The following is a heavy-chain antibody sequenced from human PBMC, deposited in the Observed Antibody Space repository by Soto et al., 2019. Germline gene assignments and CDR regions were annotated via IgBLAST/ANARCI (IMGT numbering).Heavy chain of an antibody. CDR1: GGSFSGYY. J-gene: IGHJ6*02. CDR2: INHSGST. D-gene: IGHD6-19*01. V-gene: IGHV4-34*01. CDR3: ERRSDSSGWFYYYDGMDV. Sequence: SETLSLTCAVYGGSFSGYYWSWIRQPPGKGLEWIGEINHSGSTNYNPSLKSRVTISVDTSKNQFSLKLSSVTAADTAVYYCERRSDSSGWFYYYDGMDVWGQGTTVT.